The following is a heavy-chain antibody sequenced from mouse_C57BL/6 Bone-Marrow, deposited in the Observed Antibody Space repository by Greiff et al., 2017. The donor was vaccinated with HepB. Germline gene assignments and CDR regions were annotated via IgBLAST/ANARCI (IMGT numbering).Heavy chain of an antibody. D-gene: IGHD1-1*02. Sequence: QVTLKECGPGILQSSQTLSLTCSFSGFSLSTSGMGVSWIRQPSGKGLEWLAHIYWDDDKRYNPSLKSRLTISKDTSRNQVFLKITSVDTADTATYYCARRLWQRGFAYWGQGTLVTVSA. CDR3: ARRLWQRGFAY. J-gene: IGHJ3*01. V-gene: IGHV8-12*01. CDR2: IYWDDDK. CDR1: GFSLSTSGMG.